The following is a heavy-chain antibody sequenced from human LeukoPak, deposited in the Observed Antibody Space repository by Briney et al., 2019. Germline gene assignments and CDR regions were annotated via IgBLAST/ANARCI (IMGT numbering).Heavy chain of an antibody. CDR3: ARDLRTVVDY. CDR2: IYYSGST. CDR1: GGSISSSSYY. V-gene: IGHV4-39*07. Sequence: PSETLSLTCTVSGGSISSSSYYWGWIRQPPGKGLEWIGSIYYSGSTYYNPSLKSRVTISVDTSKNQFSLKLSSVTAADTAVYYCARDLRTVVDYWGQGTLVTVSS. D-gene: IGHD4-23*01. J-gene: IGHJ4*02.